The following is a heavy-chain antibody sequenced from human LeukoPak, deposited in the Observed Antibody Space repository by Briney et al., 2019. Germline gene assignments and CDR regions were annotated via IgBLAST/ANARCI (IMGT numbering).Heavy chain of an antibody. CDR3: ASYDPRGTFDY. D-gene: IGHD2-15*01. CDR1: GGSINRSYYY. J-gene: IGHJ4*02. CDR2: IYYSGST. Sequence: PSETLSLTCTVSGGSINRSYYYWGWIRQPQGKGLEWIGTIYYSGSTFYNPSLKSRVSISVDTSKNEFSLTVNSVTAADTAMYYCASYDPRGTFDYWGQGTLVTVSS. V-gene: IGHV4-39*01.